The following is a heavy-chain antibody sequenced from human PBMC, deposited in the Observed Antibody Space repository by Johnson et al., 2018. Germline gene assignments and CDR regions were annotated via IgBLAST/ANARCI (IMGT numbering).Heavy chain of an antibody. CDR2: INEDGREK. D-gene: IGHD6-19*01. CDR1: GFTFSSYW. J-gene: IGHJ6*03. V-gene: IGHV3-7*01. CDR3: ARGGLRYSRGWYPRYYYYYYMDV. Sequence: EVQLVEAGGGLVQPRGSLRLSCAASGFTFSSYWMSWVRQAPGTGLEWVANINEDGREKYYVDSGKGRFTMSKEKAKNQLCLHMNSLRAGGPAVYYCARGGLRYSRGWYPRYYYYYYMDVWGKGTTVTVSS.